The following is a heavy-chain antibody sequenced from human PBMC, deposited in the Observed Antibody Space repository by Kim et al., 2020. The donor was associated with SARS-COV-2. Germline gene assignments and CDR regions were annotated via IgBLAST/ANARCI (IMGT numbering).Heavy chain of an antibody. J-gene: IGHJ5*02. CDR2: IYYSGST. D-gene: IGHD3-10*01. V-gene: IGHV4-59*13. CDR1: GGSISSYY. CDR3: ARDQRFGELTSGWFDP. Sequence: SETLSLTCTVSGGSISSYYWSWIRQPPGKGLEWIGYIYYSGSTNYNPSLKSRVTISVDTSKNQFSLKLSSVTAADTTVYYCARDQRFGELTSGWFDPWGQGTLVTVSS.